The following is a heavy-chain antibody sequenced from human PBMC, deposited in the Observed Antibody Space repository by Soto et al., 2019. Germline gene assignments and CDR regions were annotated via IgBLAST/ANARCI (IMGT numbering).Heavy chain of an antibody. Sequence: QVQLQESGPGLVKPSQTLSLTCTVSGGSISSGGYYWSWIRQHPGKGLEWIGYIYYSRSTYYNPYLNSRVTLSVDTSKNQISLKLSSVTAADTVVYYCARKTHYDRPCYFDLWGRGTLVTVSS. CDR1: GGSISSGGYY. CDR3: ARKTHYDRPCYFDL. D-gene: IGHD3-22*01. J-gene: IGHJ2*01. CDR2: IYYSRST. V-gene: IGHV4-31*03.